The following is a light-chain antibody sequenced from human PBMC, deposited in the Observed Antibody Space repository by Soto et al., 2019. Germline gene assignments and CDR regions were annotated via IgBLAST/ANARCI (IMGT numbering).Light chain of an antibody. Sequence: DIQMTQSPSTLSASAGDTVTITCRASQSISTFLAWYQQKPGKAPKLLIFDASSLKSGVPSRFSGSGSGTEFTLTISSLQPDDFATYYCQQSYSIWWTFGQGTKVDI. CDR3: QQSYSIWWT. J-gene: IGKJ1*01. V-gene: IGKV1-5*01. CDR1: QSISTF. CDR2: DAS.